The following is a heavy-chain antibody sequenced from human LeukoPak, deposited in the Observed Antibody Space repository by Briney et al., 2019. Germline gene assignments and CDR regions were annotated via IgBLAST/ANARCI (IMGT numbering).Heavy chain of an antibody. CDR3: ARESPLYYDSSGYHYYFDY. CDR2: ISSSSSYI. V-gene: IGHV3-21*01. Sequence: GGSLRLSCAASGFTFSSYSMNWVRQAPGKGLEWVSSISSSSSYIYYADSVKGRFTISRDNAKSSLYLQMNSLRAEDTAVYYCARESPLYYDSSGYHYYFDYWGQGTLVTVSS. D-gene: IGHD3-22*01. J-gene: IGHJ4*02. CDR1: GFTFSSYS.